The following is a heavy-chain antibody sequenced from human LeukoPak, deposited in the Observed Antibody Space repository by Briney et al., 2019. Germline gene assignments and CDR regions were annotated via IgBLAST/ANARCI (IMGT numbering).Heavy chain of an antibody. CDR3: ARGGWRDGYTAWPAANPGDY. CDR2: IYPGDSDT. CDR1: GYSFTSYW. V-gene: IGHV5-51*01. Sequence: GESLKISCKGSGYSFTSYWIGWVRQMPGKGLEWMGIIYPGDSDTRYSPSFQGQVTISADKSISTAYLQWSSLKASDTAMYYCARGGWRDGYTAWPAANPGDYWGQGTLVTVSS. J-gene: IGHJ4*02. D-gene: IGHD5-24*01.